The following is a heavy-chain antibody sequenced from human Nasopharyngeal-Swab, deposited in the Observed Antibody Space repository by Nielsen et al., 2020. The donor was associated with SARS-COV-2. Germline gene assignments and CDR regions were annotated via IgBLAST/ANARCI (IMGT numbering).Heavy chain of an antibody. V-gene: IGHV3-23*01. CDR2: ISGSGGST. J-gene: IGHJ4*02. CDR3: AKDLTSIAVAGPIIDY. Sequence: WIRQPPGKGLEWVSAISGSGGSTYYADSVKGRFTISRDNSKNTLYLQMNSLRAEDTAVYYCAKDLTSIAVAGPIIDYWGQGTLVTVSS. D-gene: IGHD6-19*01.